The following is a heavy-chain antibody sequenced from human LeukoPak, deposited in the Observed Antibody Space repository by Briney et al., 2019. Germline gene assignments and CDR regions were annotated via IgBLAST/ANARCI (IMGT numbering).Heavy chain of an antibody. Sequence: PGGSLRLSCAASGFTFSNAWMSWVRQAPGKGLERVGRIKSKTDGGTTDYAAPVKGRFTISRDDSKNTLYLQMNSLKTEDTAVYYCTSMGITMIVVVSDYWGQGTLVTVSS. J-gene: IGHJ4*02. D-gene: IGHD3-22*01. CDR3: TSMGITMIVVVSDY. V-gene: IGHV3-15*01. CDR2: IKSKTDGGTT. CDR1: GFTFSNAW.